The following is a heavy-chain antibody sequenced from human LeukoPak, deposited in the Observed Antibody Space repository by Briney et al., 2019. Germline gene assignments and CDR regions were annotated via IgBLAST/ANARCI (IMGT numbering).Heavy chain of an antibody. CDR2: IYTSGST. J-gene: IGHJ4*02. V-gene: IGHV4-61*02. Sequence: PSETLSLTCTVSGGSISSGSYYWSWIRQPAGKGLEWIGRIYTSGSTNYNPSLKSRVTISVDTSKNQFSLKLSSVTAADTAVYYCARGRKPKTNDSSGHPRQRFDYWGQGTLVTVSS. CDR1: GGSISSGSYY. CDR3: ARGRKPKTNDSSGHPRQRFDY. D-gene: IGHD3-22*01.